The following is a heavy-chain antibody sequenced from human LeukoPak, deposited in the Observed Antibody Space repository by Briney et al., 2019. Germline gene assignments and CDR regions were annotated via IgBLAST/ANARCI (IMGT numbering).Heavy chain of an antibody. V-gene: IGHV3-74*01. Sequence: GGSLRLSCAASGFTGSHNYMSWVRQAPGKGLVWVSHINSDGSWTSYADSVKGRFTISKDNAKNTVYLQMNSLRAEDTAVYYCVSFYETYWGRGTLVTVSS. J-gene: IGHJ4*02. CDR2: INSDGSWT. CDR1: GFTGSHNY. CDR3: VSFYETY. D-gene: IGHD2/OR15-2a*01.